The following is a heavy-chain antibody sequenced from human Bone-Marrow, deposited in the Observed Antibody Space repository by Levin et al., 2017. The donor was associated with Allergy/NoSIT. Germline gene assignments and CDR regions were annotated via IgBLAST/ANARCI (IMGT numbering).Heavy chain of an antibody. Sequence: SETLSLTCTVSGGSISSSSYYWGWIRQPPGKGLEWIGSIYYSGSTYYNPSLKSRVTISVDTSKNQFSLKLSSVTAADTAVYYCASGWGIQLWSDYYYYGMDVWGQGTTVTVSS. J-gene: IGHJ6*02. CDR1: GGSISSSSYY. CDR2: IYYSGST. CDR3: ASGWGIQLWSDYYYYGMDV. V-gene: IGHV4-39*01. D-gene: IGHD5-18*01.